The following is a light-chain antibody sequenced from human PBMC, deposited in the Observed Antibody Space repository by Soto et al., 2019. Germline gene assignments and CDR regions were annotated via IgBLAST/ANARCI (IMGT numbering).Light chain of an antibody. CDR3: CSYAGSYPFV. J-gene: IGLJ1*01. CDR2: GVD. CDR1: SSDVGGYNY. V-gene: IGLV2-11*01. Sequence: QSVLTRPRSVSGSAGQSVTISCTGTSSDVGGYNYVSWYRHHPGKAPKLMIYGVDKRPSGVPGRFSGSKSGNTASLTISGLQAEDEADYYCCSYAGSYPFVFGTGTKVTVL.